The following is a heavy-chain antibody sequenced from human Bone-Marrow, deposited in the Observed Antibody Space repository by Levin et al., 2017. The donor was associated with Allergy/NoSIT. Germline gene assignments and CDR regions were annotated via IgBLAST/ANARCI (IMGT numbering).Heavy chain of an antibody. CDR1: GFTFNSYW. V-gene: IGHV3-7*01. J-gene: IGHJ3*02. CDR3: AKDNWAQTHIDAFDI. D-gene: IGHD2-21*01. CDR2: INQDGTEK. Sequence: GESLKISCAASGFTFNSYWMTWVRQVPGKGLEWVANINQDGTEKKYVGSVKGRFTISRDNAKNLVHLQMNNLRSEDTALYYCAKDNWAQTHIDAFDIWGQGTMVTVSS.